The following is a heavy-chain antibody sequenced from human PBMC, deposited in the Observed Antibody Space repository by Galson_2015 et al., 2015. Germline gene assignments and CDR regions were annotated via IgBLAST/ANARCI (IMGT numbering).Heavy chain of an antibody. CDR2: INAGNGNT. CDR3: ARGRYDFLTDTG. Sequence: SVKVSCKASGYTFTSYAMHWVRQAPGQRLEWMGWINAGNGNTKYSQKFQGRVTITRDTSASTAYMELSSLRSEDTAVYYCARGRYDFLTDTGWGQGTLVTVSS. D-gene: IGHD3-9*01. CDR1: GYTFTSYA. V-gene: IGHV1-3*01. J-gene: IGHJ4*02.